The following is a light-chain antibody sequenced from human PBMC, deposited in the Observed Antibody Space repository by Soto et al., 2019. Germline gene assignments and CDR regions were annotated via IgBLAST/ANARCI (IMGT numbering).Light chain of an antibody. CDR3: QQYKYYWT. J-gene: IGKJ1*01. V-gene: IGKV1-5*03. CDR2: ATS. Sequence: DIQMTQSPSTLSASVGDRVTITCRASQTLNDWLAWYQHKPGQGPKPLNYATSKLETGVPPRFSGSGSGTEFTLTINGLQPDDSATYFCQQYKYYWTFGQGTKVEVK. CDR1: QTLNDW.